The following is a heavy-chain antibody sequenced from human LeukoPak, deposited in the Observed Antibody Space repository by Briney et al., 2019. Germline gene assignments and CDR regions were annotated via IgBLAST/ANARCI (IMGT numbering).Heavy chain of an antibody. CDR1: GASINSHY. CDR3: ARHSRPGYGDYENAFDI. Sequence: PSETLSLTCSVSGASINSHYWTWIRQPAGKGLEWIGNFYDSGSTWYNPSLKSRVTISGDTSKNQFSLKLTSVTAADTAVYYCARHSRPGYGDYENAFDIWGQGTMVTVSS. CDR2: FYDSGST. V-gene: IGHV4-59*04. J-gene: IGHJ3*02. D-gene: IGHD5-12*01.